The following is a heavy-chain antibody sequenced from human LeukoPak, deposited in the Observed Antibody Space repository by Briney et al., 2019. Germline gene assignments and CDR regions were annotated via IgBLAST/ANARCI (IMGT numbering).Heavy chain of an antibody. Sequence: PSETLSLTCTVSGGSLSSGGYYWSWIRQHPGTGLEWIGYIYYSGSTYYNPSLKSRVTISVDTSRNQFSLKLSSVTAADTAVYYCARGTWIQLWLPHEGNWFDPWGQGTLVTVSS. CDR1: GGSLSSGGYY. V-gene: IGHV4-31*03. CDR3: ARGTWIQLWLPHEGNWFDP. CDR2: IYYSGST. J-gene: IGHJ5*02. D-gene: IGHD5-18*01.